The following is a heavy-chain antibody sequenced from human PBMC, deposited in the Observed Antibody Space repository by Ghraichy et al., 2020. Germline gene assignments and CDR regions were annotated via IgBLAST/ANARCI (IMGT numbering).Heavy chain of an antibody. CDR3: ARAMGCSGGSCYYYYYGMDV. CDR1: GFTFSSYD. V-gene: IGHV3-13*01. J-gene: IGHJ6*02. CDR2: IGTAGDT. D-gene: IGHD2-15*01. Sequence: GGSLRLSCAASGFTFSSYDMHWVRQATGKGLEWVSAIGTAGDTYYPGSVKGRFTISRENAKNSLYLQMNSLRAGDTAVYYCARAMGCSGGSCYYYYYGMDVWGQGTTVTVSS.